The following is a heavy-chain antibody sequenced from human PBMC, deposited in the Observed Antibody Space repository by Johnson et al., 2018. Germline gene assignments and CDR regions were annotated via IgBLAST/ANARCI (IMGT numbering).Heavy chain of an antibody. V-gene: IGHV3-11*04. J-gene: IGHJ3*02. D-gene: IGHD6-13*01. CDR2: ISDSGTTR. Sequence: QVQLVQSGGGLIQPGGSLRLSCAASGFTVSSNYMSWIRQAPGQGLEWVSYISDSGTTRYYADSVKGRFIISRDNAKNSLYLQMNSLRAEDTAVYYCAREGAGTDDAFDIWGQGTMVTVSS. CDR3: AREGAGTDDAFDI. CDR1: GFTVSSNY.